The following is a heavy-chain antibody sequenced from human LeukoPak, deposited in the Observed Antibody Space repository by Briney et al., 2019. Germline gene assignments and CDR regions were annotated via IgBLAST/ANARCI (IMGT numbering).Heavy chain of an antibody. Sequence: PGGSLRLSCAASGFIFSTYGMTWFRQAPGRGLEWASGISGSGLNTYYADSVKGRFTSSRDNSKNMLYLQMNSLRAEDTAVYYCAKGGGYGSGTYSEDWGQGILATVSS. V-gene: IGHV3-23*01. D-gene: IGHD3-10*01. CDR3: AKGGGYGSGTYSED. J-gene: IGHJ4*02. CDR2: ISGSGLNT. CDR1: GFIFSTYG.